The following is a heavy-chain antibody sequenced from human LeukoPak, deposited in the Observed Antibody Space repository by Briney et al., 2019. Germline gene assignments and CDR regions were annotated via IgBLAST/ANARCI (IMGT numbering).Heavy chain of an antibody. V-gene: IGHV5-51*01. CDR2: IYPGDSYT. D-gene: IGHD5-18*01. CDR1: GYSFTSYW. Sequence: GESLKISCKGSGYSFTSYWIGWVRQMPGKGLEWMVIIYPGDSYTRYSPSFQGQVTISADKPISTAYLQWSSLKASDTAMYYCARHPRGSYVYFDYWGQGTLVTVSS. CDR3: ARHPRGSYVYFDY. J-gene: IGHJ4*02.